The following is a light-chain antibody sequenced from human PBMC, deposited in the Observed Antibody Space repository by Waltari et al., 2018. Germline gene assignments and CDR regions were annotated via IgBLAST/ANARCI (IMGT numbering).Light chain of an antibody. J-gene: IGKJ4*01. V-gene: IGKV3-11*01. CDR2: DAS. Sequence: EIVLTQSPATLSLSPGESATLSCRASQSVNSYLAWYQQKPGQAPRLLIYDASNRAAGIPARFGGSGSGTDFTLTINSLEPEDFAVYYCQQRRDWPLTFGGGTKLEIK. CDR3: QQRRDWPLT. CDR1: QSVNSY.